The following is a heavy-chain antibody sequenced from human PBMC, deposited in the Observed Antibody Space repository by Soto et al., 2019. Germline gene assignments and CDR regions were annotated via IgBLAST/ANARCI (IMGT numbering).Heavy chain of an antibody. CDR3: VIDRATIFGVIWKYGMDV. V-gene: IGHV3-23*01. CDR1: GFKFRSYG. D-gene: IGHD3-3*01. Sequence: EEQLLESGGGLVEPGGSLRLSCVASGFKFRSYGMAWVRQAPGKGLEWVSDINESGGTTNYADSVRGRFAISRDNSRNTLDLLMNSLRPEDTAVYYCVIDRATIFGVIWKYGMDVWGQGTTV. J-gene: IGHJ6*02. CDR2: INESGGTT.